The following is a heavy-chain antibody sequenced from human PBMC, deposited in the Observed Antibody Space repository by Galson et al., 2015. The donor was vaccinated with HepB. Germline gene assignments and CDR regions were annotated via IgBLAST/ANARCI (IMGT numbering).Heavy chain of an antibody. CDR3: ARVGGRLGYCSGDSCSNWFDF. Sequence: SVKVSCKASGGTFSSYAISWVRQAPGEGLEWMGGIIPMLGTPNYAQKFHDRVTITADESTSISYMELSSVRSDDTAVYYCARVGGRLGYCSGDSCSNWFDFWGQGTLVTVSS. J-gene: IGHJ5*01. CDR2: IIPMLGTP. D-gene: IGHD2-15*01. CDR1: GGTFSSYA. V-gene: IGHV1-69*13.